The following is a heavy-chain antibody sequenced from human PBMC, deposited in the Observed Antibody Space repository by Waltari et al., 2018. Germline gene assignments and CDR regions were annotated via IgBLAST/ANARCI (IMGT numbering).Heavy chain of an antibody. CDR1: GGSISSYY. Sequence: QVQLQESGPGLVKPSETLSLTCTVSGGSISSYYWSWIRQPAGKGLEWIGLIYTRGSTNYNPSRKSRVTMSVDTSKNQFSLKLSSVTAADTAVYYCARDRITRIVVASLDAFDIWDQGTMVTVSS. V-gene: IGHV4-4*07. CDR2: IYTRGST. CDR3: ARDRITRIVVASLDAFDI. J-gene: IGHJ3*02. D-gene: IGHD3-22*01.